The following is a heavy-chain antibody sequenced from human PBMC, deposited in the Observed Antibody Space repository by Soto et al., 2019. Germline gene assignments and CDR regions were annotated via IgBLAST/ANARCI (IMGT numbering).Heavy chain of an antibody. J-gene: IGHJ4*02. CDR1: GGSISSSNW. CDR2: IYHSGST. Sequence: PSETLSLTCAVSGGSISSSNWWSWARQPPGKGLEWIGEIYHSGSTNYNPSLKSRVTISVDKSKNQFSLKLSSVTAADTAVYYCASLVSRIGEFSLYFDYWGQGTLVTVSS. V-gene: IGHV4-4*02. D-gene: IGHD3-10*01. CDR3: ASLVSRIGEFSLYFDY.